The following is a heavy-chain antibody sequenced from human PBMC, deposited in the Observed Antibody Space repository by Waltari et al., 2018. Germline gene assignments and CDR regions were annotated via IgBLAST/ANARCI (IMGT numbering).Heavy chain of an antibody. D-gene: IGHD3-10*01. CDR1: GGSISSGGYS. J-gene: IGHJ3*02. CDR3: ARYGSGSSDALDI. CDR2: IYHRGST. V-gene: IGHV4-30-2*01. Sequence: QLQLQESGSGLVKPSQTLSLTCAVSGGSISSGGYSWSWIRQPPGKGLEWIGYIYHRGSTYYNPALKSRVTISVDRSKNQFSLKLSSVTAADTAVYYCARYGSGSSDALDIWGQGTMVTVSS.